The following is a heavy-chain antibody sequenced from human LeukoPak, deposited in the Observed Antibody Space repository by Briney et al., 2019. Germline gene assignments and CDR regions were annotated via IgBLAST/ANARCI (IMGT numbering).Heavy chain of an antibody. V-gene: IGHV4-34*01. D-gene: IGHD3-10*01. CDR3: ARDLWDLRFGERTNWYFDL. CDR2: INHSGST. J-gene: IGHJ2*01. CDR1: GGSFSGYY. Sequence: SETLSLTCAVYGGSFSGYYWSWIRQPPGKGLEWIGEINHSGSTNYNPSLKSRVTISVDTSKNQFSLKLSSVTAADTAVYYCARDLWDLRFGERTNWYFDLWGRGTLVTVSS.